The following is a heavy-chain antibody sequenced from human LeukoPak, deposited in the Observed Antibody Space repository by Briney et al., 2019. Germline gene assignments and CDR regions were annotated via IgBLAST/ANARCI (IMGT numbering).Heavy chain of an antibody. D-gene: IGHD1-26*01. V-gene: IGHV3-33*03. CDR3: ATNRSSKPACRDY. CDR1: GFTFSSYG. CDR2: IWYDGRNK. J-gene: IGHJ4*02. Sequence: PGGSLRLSCAASGFTFSSYGMHWVRQAPGQGLEWVAFIWYDGRNKYYADSVKGRFTISRDNSKNTVYLQMNSLRADDTALYYFATNRSSKPACRDYWGQGTLVTVSS.